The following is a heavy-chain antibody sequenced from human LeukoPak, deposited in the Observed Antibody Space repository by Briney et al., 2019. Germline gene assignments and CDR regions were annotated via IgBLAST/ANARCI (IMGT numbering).Heavy chain of an antibody. CDR2: INDSGGST. Sequence: GGSLRLSCAASGFTFSSYGMNWVRQAPGKGLEWVSSINDSGGSTYYADSVKGRFTISRDNSKNTLFLQMNNLRADDTAVYYCAKARNNYYDSTGRKKNWYFDLWGRGTLVTVSS. V-gene: IGHV3-23*01. CDR1: GFTFSSYG. J-gene: IGHJ2*01. CDR3: AKARNNYYDSTGRKKNWYFDL. D-gene: IGHD3-22*01.